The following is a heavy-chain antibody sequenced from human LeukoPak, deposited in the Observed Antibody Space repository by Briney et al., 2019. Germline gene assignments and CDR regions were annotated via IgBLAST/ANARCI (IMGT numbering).Heavy chain of an antibody. CDR1: GFTFSDYY. V-gene: IGHV3-11*05. CDR2: ISGSTSHT. D-gene: IGHD1-1*01. Sequence: GGSLRLSCAASGFTFSDYYMSWIRQAPGKGLEWVSYISGSTSHTNYVGSVKGRFTISRDNAKNSLYLQMNSLRAEDTAVYYCAREGTGIFDDAFDIWDQGTMVTVSS. J-gene: IGHJ3*02. CDR3: AREGTGIFDDAFDI.